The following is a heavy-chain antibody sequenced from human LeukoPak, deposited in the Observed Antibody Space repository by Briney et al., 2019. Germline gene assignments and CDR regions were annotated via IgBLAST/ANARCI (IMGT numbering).Heavy chain of an antibody. CDR1: GYTFTSYA. J-gene: IGHJ4*02. CDR3: ARDSSSWYYFDY. V-gene: IGHV1-3*03. D-gene: IGHD6-13*01. CDR2: INAGNGNT. Sequence: GASVKVSCKAPGYTFTSYAMHWVRQAPGQRLEWMGWINAGNGNTKYSQEFQGRVTITRDTSASTAYMELSSLRSEDMAVYYCARDSSSWYYFDYWGQGTLVTVSS.